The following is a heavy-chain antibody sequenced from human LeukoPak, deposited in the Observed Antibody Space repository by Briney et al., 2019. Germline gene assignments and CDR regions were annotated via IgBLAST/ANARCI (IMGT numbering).Heavy chain of an antibody. Sequence: GGSLRLSCAASGFTFSSYAMSWVRQAPGKGLEWVSAISGSGGSTYYADSVKGRFTISRDNSKNTLYLRMNSLRAEDTAVYYCARNDILTGYYTEAYFDYWGQGTLVTVSS. J-gene: IGHJ4*02. CDR2: ISGSGGST. CDR3: ARNDILTGYYTEAYFDY. D-gene: IGHD3-9*01. V-gene: IGHV3-23*01. CDR1: GFTFSSYA.